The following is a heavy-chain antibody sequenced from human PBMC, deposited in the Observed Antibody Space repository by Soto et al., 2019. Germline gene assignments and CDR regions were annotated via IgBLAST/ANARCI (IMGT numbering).Heavy chain of an antibody. D-gene: IGHD1-7*01. CDR1: GGIFHGYG. Sequence: HLGGSLRLSCAVPGGIFHGYGMHWVRQAPGKGLEWVAIIRFDGSNEEYADSVKGRFTISRDNSKNTLYLQMNTLGAEDTAVYYCARDGIGGTVFRGYLDYWGRGTVVTVSS. V-gene: IGHV3-33*01. J-gene: IGHJ4*02. CDR2: IRFDGSNE. CDR3: ARDGIGGTVFRGYLDY.